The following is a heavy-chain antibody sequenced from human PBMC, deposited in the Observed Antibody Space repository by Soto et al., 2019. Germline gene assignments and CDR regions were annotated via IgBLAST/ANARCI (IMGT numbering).Heavy chain of an antibody. CDR1: GFTFSSYA. V-gene: IGHV3-23*01. J-gene: IGHJ4*02. CDR3: AKEPYSSGQLTRGDYFDY. CDR2: ISGSGGST. Sequence: PGGSLRLSCAASGFTFSSYAMSWVRQAPGKGLEWVSAISGSGGSTYYADSVKGRFTISRDNSKNTLHLQMNSLRAEDTAVYYCAKEPYSSGQLTRGDYFDYWGQGTLVTVS. D-gene: IGHD6-19*01.